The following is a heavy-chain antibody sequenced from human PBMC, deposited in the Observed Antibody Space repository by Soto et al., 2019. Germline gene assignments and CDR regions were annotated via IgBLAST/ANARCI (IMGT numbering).Heavy chain of an antibody. CDR3: ARGGRWLQGNDY. CDR2: IWHDGSNK. Sequence: GGSLRLSCAASGFTFSSYAMHWVRQAPGKGLEWVAVIWHDGSNKYYADSVKGRFTISRDNSKNTLFLQMNSLRPDDTAVYYCARGGRWLQGNDYWGQGSLVTVSS. D-gene: IGHD3-16*01. V-gene: IGHV3-30*04. J-gene: IGHJ4*02. CDR1: GFTFSSYA.